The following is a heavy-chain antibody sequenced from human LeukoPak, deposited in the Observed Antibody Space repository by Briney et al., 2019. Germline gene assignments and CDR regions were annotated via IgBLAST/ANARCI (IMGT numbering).Heavy chain of an antibody. Sequence: GGSLRLSCATSEFSFSSHGMHWARQAPGKGLEWVAFEQKDGSYKKYADSVKGRFTISRDNSKNTLYLEMNSLRVEDTAVYYCANIPNSFGPDYWGQGSLVTVSS. CDR2: EQKDGSYK. J-gene: IGHJ4*02. D-gene: IGHD3-16*01. CDR3: ANIPNSFGPDY. V-gene: IGHV3-30*02. CDR1: EFSFSSHG.